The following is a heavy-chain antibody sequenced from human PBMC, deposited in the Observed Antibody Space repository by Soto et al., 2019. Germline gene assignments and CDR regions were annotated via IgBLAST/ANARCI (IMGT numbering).Heavy chain of an antibody. CDR3: ARPSMGELRTNYGMDV. D-gene: IGHD1-26*01. J-gene: IGHJ6*02. Sequence: QVQLVQSGAEVKKPGSSVKVSCKASGGTFSSYAISWVRQAPGQGLEWMGGIIPIFGTANYAQKFQGRVTITADESTSTADMELSSLRSEDTAVYYCARPSMGELRTNYGMDVWGQGTTVTVSS. CDR1: GGTFSSYA. CDR2: IIPIFGTA. V-gene: IGHV1-69*01.